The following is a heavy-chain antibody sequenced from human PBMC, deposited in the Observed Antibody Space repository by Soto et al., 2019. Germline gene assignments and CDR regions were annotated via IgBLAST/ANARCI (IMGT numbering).Heavy chain of an antibody. CDR1: GYTFTSYG. CDR3: ARDREEGANQYYYYGMDV. CDR2: ISAYNGNT. D-gene: IGHD1-26*01. J-gene: IGHJ6*02. V-gene: IGHV1-18*04. Sequence: QVQLVQSGAEVKKPGASVKVSCKASGYTFTSYGISWVRQAPGQGLEWMGWISAYNGNTNYAQKLQGRVTMTTDTSTSTAYRELRSLRSDDTAVYYCARDREEGANQYYYYGMDVWGQGTTVTVSS.